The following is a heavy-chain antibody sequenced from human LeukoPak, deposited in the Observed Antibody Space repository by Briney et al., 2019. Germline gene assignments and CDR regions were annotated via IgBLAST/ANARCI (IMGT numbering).Heavy chain of an antibody. Sequence: GGSLRLSCAASGFTFSSYGMHWVRQAPGKGLEWVAVIWYDGSNKFYADSVKGRFTISRDNSKNSLYLQMNSLRAEDTAVYYCARDRAAADLDYWGQGTLVTVSS. J-gene: IGHJ4*02. CDR3: ARDRAAADLDY. D-gene: IGHD6-13*01. V-gene: IGHV3-33*01. CDR2: IWYDGSNK. CDR1: GFTFSSYG.